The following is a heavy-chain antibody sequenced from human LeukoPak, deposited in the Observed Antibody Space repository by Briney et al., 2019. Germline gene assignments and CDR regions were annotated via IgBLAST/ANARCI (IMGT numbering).Heavy chain of an antibody. D-gene: IGHD1-1*01. Sequence: GGSLRLSCTASGFTLSSSWMSWVRQPPGRGLEWVASIKQDGSQKYHVDSVKGRFTISRDNAKNSLYLQMNSLRAEDTAVYYCARLFRDVTTFDYWGQGTLVTVSS. V-gene: IGHV3-7*01. CDR1: GFTLSSSW. CDR2: IKQDGSQK. CDR3: ARLFRDVTTFDY. J-gene: IGHJ4*02.